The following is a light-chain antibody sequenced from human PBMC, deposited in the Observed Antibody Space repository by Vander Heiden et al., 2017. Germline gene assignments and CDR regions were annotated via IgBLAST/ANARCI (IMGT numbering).Light chain of an antibody. Sequence: EIVLTQSPGTLSSSPGERATLSCRASQSVSSSYLAWYQQKPGQAPRLLIYGACSRATGIPDRFSGSGSGTDFTLTISRLEPEDFAVYYCQQDGSSPRTFGQGTKVEIK. J-gene: IGKJ1*01. CDR2: GAC. CDR3: QQDGSSPRT. CDR1: QSVSSSY. V-gene: IGKV3-20*01.